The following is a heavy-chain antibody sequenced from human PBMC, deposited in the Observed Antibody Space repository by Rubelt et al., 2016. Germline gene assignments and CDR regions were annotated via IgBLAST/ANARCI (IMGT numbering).Heavy chain of an antibody. CDR1: GFTFSSYA. CDR2: ISDDGSNK. D-gene: IGHD3-16*01. Sequence: VQLLESGGGLVQPGGSLRLSCAASGFTFSSYAMSWVRQAPGKGLEWVAFISDDGSNKYYADSVMGRFTISRDSSMNTLYLQMNSLKSEDTAVYYCARGGLRSTCLDCWGQGTLVTVSS. J-gene: IGHJ4*02. CDR3: ARGGLRSTCLDC. V-gene: IGHV3-30*04.